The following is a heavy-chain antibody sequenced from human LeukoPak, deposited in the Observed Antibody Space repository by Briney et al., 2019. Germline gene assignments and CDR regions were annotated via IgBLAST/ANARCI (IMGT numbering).Heavy chain of an antibody. CDR1: GYTFTGYY. CDR2: INPNSGGT. V-gene: IGHV1-2*06. CDR3: ASFPYYGSGSYW. Sequence: WASVKVSCKASGYTFTGYYMHWVRQAPGQGLELMGRINPNSGGTNYAQKFQGRVTMTRDTSISTAYMELSRLRSDDTAVYYCASFPYYGSGSYWWGQGTLVTVSS. J-gene: IGHJ4*02. D-gene: IGHD3-10*01.